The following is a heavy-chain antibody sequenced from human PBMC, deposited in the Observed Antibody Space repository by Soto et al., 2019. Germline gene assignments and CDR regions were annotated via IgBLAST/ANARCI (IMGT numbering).Heavy chain of an antibody. J-gene: IGHJ1*01. CDR2: INHSGST. CDR1: GGSFRCYY. D-gene: IGHD2-15*01. V-gene: IGHV4-34*01. CDR3: ARGRRRTGYCSGGSCITEYFPH. Sequence: SETLSLTCAVYGGSFRCYYWSGIRQPPGKGLEWSGEINHSGSTNYNPSLKSRVTISVDTSKNQFSLKRSSVTAADTAVYYCARGRRRTGYCSGGSCITEYFPHWGEGTLVTVS.